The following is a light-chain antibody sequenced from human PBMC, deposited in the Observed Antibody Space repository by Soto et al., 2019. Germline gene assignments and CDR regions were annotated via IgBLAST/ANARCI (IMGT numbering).Light chain of an antibody. CDR1: SSNIGSNT. V-gene: IGLV1-44*01. CDR3: AAWDDSLNVV. J-gene: IGLJ2*01. CDR2: SNN. Sequence: QAVLTQPPSASGTPGQRGTLSCSGISSNIGSNTVNWYQQLPGTAPKLLIYSNNQRPSGVPDRFSGSKSGTSASLAISGLQSEDEADYYCAAWDDSLNVVFGGGTKVTVL.